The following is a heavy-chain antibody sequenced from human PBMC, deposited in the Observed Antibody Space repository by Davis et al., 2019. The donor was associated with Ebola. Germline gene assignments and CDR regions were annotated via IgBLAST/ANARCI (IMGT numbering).Heavy chain of an antibody. J-gene: IGHJ3*02. CDR2: MYRDGRT. CDR3: ARGGYYDSSGYSHDAFDI. Sequence: GESLKISCAASGFIVSDKYMSWVRQAPGKGPEWVSVMYRDGRTYYADSLKGRFTVSRDNAKNSLYLQLNSLRPEDTAVYHCARGGYYDSSGYSHDAFDIWGQGTRVTVSP. D-gene: IGHD3-22*01. V-gene: IGHV3-53*01. CDR1: GFIVSDKY.